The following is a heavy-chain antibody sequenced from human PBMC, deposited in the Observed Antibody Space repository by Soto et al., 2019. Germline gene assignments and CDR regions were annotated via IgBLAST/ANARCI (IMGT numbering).Heavy chain of an antibody. Sequence: SVKVSCKASGGTFSSYAISWVRQAPGQGLEWMGGIIPIFGTANYAQKFQGRVTITADESTSTAYMELSNLRSEDTAVYYCARVRGGYDWYYFDYWGQGTLVTSPQ. CDR1: GGTFSSYA. V-gene: IGHV1-69*13. CDR2: IIPIFGTA. CDR3: ARVRGGYDWYYFDY. D-gene: IGHD5-12*01. J-gene: IGHJ4*02.